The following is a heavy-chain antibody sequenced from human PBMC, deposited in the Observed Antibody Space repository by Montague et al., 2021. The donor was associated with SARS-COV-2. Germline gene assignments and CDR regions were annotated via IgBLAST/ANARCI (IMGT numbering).Heavy chain of an antibody. CDR1: GFTFSSYA. Sequence: SLRLSCAASGFTFSSYAMHWVRQAPGKGLEWVAVISYDGSNKYYADSVKGRFTISRDNFKNTLYLQMNSLRAEDTAVYYVARDLLRLSSLDYYYGMDVWGQGNTVTVSS. CDR3: ARDLLRLSSLDYYYGMDV. CDR2: ISYDGSNK. J-gene: IGHJ6*02. D-gene: IGHD3-16*02. V-gene: IGHV3-30-3*01.